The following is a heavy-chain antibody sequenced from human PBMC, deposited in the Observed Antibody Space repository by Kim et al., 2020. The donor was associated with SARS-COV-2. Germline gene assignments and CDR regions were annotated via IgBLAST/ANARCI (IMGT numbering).Heavy chain of an antibody. D-gene: IGHD3-16*01. CDR1: GGSFSGYY. CDR3: ARRGSYDYIWGSYIGNWFDP. Sequence: SETLSLTCAVYGGSFSGYYWSWIRQPPGKGLEWIGEINHSGSTNYNPSLKSRVTISVDTSKNQFSLKLSSVTAADTAVYYCARRGSYDYIWGSYIGNWFDPWGQGTLVTVSS. V-gene: IGHV4-34*01. J-gene: IGHJ5*02. CDR2: INHSGST.